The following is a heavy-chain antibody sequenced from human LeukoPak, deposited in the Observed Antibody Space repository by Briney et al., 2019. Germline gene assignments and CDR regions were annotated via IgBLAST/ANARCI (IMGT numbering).Heavy chain of an antibody. Sequence: SETLSLTCTVSGGSISSSSYYWGWIRQPPGKGLEWIVSIYYSGSTYYNPSLKSRVTISVDTSKNQFSLKLSSVTAADTAVYYCARLMAVTQYNWFDPWGQGTLVTVSS. D-gene: IGHD2-21*02. CDR2: IYYSGST. CDR3: ARLMAVTQYNWFDP. CDR1: GGSISSSSYY. V-gene: IGHV4-39*01. J-gene: IGHJ5*02.